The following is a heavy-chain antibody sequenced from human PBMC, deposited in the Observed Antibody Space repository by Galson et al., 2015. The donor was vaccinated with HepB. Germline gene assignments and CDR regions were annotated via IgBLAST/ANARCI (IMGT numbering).Heavy chain of an antibody. D-gene: IGHD6-19*01. CDR2: IYSDGRT. V-gene: IGHV3-53*01. Sequence: SLRLSCAASGLTVSSEYMSWVRQAPGKGLQWVSAIYSDGRTYYGNSVKGRFTISRDNPKNMVYLQMNSLRAEDTAMYYCARDKIEDSIGWYDFDYWGQGTLVTVSS. J-gene: IGHJ4*02. CDR3: ARDKIEDSIGWYDFDY. CDR1: GLTVSSEY.